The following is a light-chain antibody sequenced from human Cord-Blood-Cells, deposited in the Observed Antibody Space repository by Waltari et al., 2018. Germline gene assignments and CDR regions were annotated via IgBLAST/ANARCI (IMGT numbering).Light chain of an antibody. CDR1: QSVSSSY. CDR3: QQYGSSPRT. Sequence: EIVLTQSPGTLSLSPGERATLSCRASQSVSSSYLAWYQQKPGQAPRLLIYGASSRATVTPDRFSGSGSGTDFTLTSSRLEPEDSAVYYWQQYGSSPRTFGQGTKVEIK. CDR2: GAS. V-gene: IGKV3-20*01. J-gene: IGKJ1*01.